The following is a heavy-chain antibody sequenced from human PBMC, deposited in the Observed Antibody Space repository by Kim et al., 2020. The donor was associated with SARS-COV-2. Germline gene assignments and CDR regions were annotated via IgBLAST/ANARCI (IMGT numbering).Heavy chain of an antibody. Sequence: SETLSLTCAVYGGSFSGYYWSWIRQPPGKGLEWIGEINHSGSTNYNPSLKSRVTISVDTSKNQFSLKLSSVTAADTAVYYCARGPRVGTMVRLLGFLPFDPWGQGTLVTVSS. V-gene: IGHV4-34*01. CDR2: INHSGST. J-gene: IGHJ5*02. D-gene: IGHD3-10*01. CDR3: ARGPRVGTMVRLLGFLPFDP. CDR1: GGSFSGYY.